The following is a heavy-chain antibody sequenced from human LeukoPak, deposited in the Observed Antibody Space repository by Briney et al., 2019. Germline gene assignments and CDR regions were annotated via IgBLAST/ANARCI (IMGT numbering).Heavy chain of an antibody. J-gene: IGHJ6*02. V-gene: IGHV3-30*04. Sequence: GRSLGLSCAASGFTFSSYAMHWVRQAPGKGLEWVAVISYDGSNKYYADSVKGRFTISRDNSKNTLYLQMNSLRAEDTAVYYCARDGGRAVAGTESYYYYGMDVWGQGTTVTVSS. CDR3: ARDGGRAVAGTESYYYYGMDV. D-gene: IGHD6-19*01. CDR1: GFTFSSYA. CDR2: ISYDGSNK.